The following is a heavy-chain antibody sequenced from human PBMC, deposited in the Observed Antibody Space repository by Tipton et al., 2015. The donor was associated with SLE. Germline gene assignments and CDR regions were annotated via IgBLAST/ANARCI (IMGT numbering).Heavy chain of an antibody. Sequence: TLSLTCAVYRGSFSGSYWSWIRQSPGKGLEWIGDIYYRGSPNYRESTTYNPSLVSRATMSLDTPKNQFSLKLNSATAADTAVYYCAKADAVGAGHFPFWCLDLLGPVSLGSVS. D-gene: IGHD3-16*01. J-gene: IGHJ2*01. CDR2: IYYRGSP. CDR1: RGSFSGSY. V-gene: IGHV4-59*01. CDR3: AKADAVGAGHFPFWCLDL.